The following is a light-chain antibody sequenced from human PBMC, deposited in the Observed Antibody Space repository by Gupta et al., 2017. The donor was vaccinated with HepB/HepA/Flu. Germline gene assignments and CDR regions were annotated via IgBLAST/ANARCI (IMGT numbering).Light chain of an antibody. Sequence: IVLTQSPGTLSLSPGERATLSCRASQNISNDYLAWYQQKPGQAPRLLIYGTSTRATGIPDRFNGSGSGTDFTLTISRLEPEDFAVYSCQQYYKSPFNFGHGTKVDI. J-gene: IGKJ3*01. CDR2: GTS. V-gene: IGKV3-20*01. CDR3: QQYYKSPFN. CDR1: QNISNDY.